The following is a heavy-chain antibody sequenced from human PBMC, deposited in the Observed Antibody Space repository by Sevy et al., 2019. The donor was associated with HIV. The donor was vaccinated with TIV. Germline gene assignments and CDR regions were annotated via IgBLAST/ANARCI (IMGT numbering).Heavy chain of an antibody. CDR1: GTTFIGYY. D-gene: IGHD3-22*01. V-gene: IGHV1-2*06. CDR2: INPNSGET. Sequence: ASVKVSCKTSGTTFIGYYMYWVRQAPGQGLECMGRINPNSGETNYAQKFQGRVTMTRDTSVNTAYMELSRLRSDDTAVYYCARGPRHSSGYYYPPFEYWGQGILVTVSS. J-gene: IGHJ4*02. CDR3: ARGPRHSSGYYYPPFEY.